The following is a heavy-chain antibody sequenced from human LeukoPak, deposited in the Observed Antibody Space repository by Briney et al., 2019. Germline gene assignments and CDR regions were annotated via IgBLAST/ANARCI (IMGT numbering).Heavy chain of an antibody. CDR1: GFTFSSYW. Sequence: GGSLRLSCAASGFTFSSYWMSWVRQAPGKGLEWVANIKQDGSEKYYVDSAKGRFTISRDNAKNSLYLQMNSLRAEDTAVYYCARDHAMVRGVITTMIDAFDIWGQGTMVTVSS. CDR2: IKQDGSEK. D-gene: IGHD3-10*01. V-gene: IGHV3-7*01. CDR3: ARDHAMVRGVITTMIDAFDI. J-gene: IGHJ3*02.